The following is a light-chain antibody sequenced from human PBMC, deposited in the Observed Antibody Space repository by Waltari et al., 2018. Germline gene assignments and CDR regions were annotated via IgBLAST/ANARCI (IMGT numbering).Light chain of an antibody. J-gene: IGKJ2*01. CDR1: QSLGKNY. V-gene: IGKV3-20*01. CDR2: GAS. CDR3: QQYASSVLYT. Sequence: IVLTQSPGTLSLSPGDRASLSCKASQSLGKNYLAWYQHKPRQAPRLLIYGASSRAAGITDRFSGSGSGTDFTLTISRLEPEDFAVYYCQQYASSVLYTFGQGTKLEIK.